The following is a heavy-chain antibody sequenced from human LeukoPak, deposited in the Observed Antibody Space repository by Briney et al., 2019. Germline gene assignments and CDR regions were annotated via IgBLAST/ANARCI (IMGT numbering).Heavy chain of an antibody. V-gene: IGHV3-11*04. J-gene: IGHJ4*02. CDR2: ISSSGSTI. CDR3: ARDQSSGSPLDY. Sequence: GGSLRLSCAASGFTFSDYYMSWIRQAPGKGLEWVPYISSSGSTIYYADSVKGRFTISRDNAKNSLYLQMNSLRAEDTAVYYCARDQSSGSPLDYWGQGTLVTVSS. CDR1: GFTFSDYY. D-gene: IGHD6-19*01.